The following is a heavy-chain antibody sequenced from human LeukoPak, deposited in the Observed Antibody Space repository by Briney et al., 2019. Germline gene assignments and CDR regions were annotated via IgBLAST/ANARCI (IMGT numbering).Heavy chain of an antibody. CDR1: GFTFSSYG. CDR3: ASPLGVYDYGGY. D-gene: IGHD4-23*01. V-gene: IGHV3-30*02. CDR2: IRYDGSNK. J-gene: IGHJ4*02. Sequence: GGSLRLSCAASGFTFSSYGMHWVRQAPGKGLEWVAFIRYDGSNKYYADSVKGRFTISRDNSKNTLYLQMNSLRAEDTAVYYCASPLGVYDYGGYWGQGTLVTVSS.